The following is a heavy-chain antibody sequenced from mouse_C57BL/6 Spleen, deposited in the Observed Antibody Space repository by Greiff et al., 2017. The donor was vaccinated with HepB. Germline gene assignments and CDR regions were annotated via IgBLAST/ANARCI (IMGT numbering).Heavy chain of an antibody. V-gene: IGHV5-4*03. Sequence: DVKLVESGGGLVKPGGSLKLSCAASGFTFSSYAMSWVRQTPEKRLEWVATISDGGSYTYYPDNVKGRFTISRDNAKNNLYLQMSHLKSEDTAMYYCARGVRDWYFDVWGTRTTVTVSS. CDR3: ARGVRDWYFDV. CDR2: ISDGGSYT. D-gene: IGHD2-14*01. J-gene: IGHJ1*03. CDR1: GFTFSSYA.